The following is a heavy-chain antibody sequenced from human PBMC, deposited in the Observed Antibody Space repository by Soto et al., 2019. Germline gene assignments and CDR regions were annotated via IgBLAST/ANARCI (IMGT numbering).Heavy chain of an antibody. CDR3: AKYSGDYEYYYYYIDV. Sequence: GGSLRLSCAASGFTFSSYAMSWVRQAPGKGLEWVSGISGSGSTTYYADSVKGRFTISRDNSRDTLYLQMNSLRAEDTAVYYCAKYSGDYEYYYYYIDVWGKGTTVTVSS. J-gene: IGHJ6*03. CDR2: ISGSGSTT. D-gene: IGHD4-17*01. V-gene: IGHV3-23*01. CDR1: GFTFSSYA.